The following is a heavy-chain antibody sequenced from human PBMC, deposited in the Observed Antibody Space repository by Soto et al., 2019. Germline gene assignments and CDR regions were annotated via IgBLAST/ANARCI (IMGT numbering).Heavy chain of an antibody. CDR3: ARSGYCSGGSCYSSLDY. V-gene: IGHV1-2*04. J-gene: IGHJ4*02. CDR2: INPNSGGT. D-gene: IGHD2-15*01. Sequence: ASVKVSCKASGYTFTGYYMHWVRQAPGQGLEWMGWINPNSGGTNYAQKFQGWVTMTRDTSISTAYMELSRLRSDDTAVYYCARSGYCSGGSCYSSLDYWGQGTLVTVSS. CDR1: GYTFTGYY.